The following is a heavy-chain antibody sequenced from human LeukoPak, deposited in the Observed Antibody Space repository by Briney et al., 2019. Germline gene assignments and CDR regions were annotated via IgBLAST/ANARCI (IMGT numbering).Heavy chain of an antibody. D-gene: IGHD3-16*01. CDR1: GGSFSGYY. J-gene: IGHJ4*02. Sequence: PSETLSLTCAVYGGSFSGYYWSWIRQPPGKGLEWIGEINHSGSTNYNPSLKSRVTISVDTSKNQFSLKLSSVTAADTAVYYCASGSLGKGLNYWGQGTLVTVSS. CDR3: ASGSLGKGLNY. V-gene: IGHV4-34*01. CDR2: INHSGST.